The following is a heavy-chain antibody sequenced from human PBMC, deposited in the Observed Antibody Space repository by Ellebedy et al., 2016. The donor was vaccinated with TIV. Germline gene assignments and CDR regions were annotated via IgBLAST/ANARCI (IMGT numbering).Heavy chain of an antibody. Sequence: AASVKVSCKASGYTFTDYYMHWVRQAPGQGLEWMGWINPKSGVTSYAQMFQGRVTMTSDTSISAVYMELSRLKSDDSAIYFCARGGTTWYRNYLDPWGQGTLVTVSS. CDR3: ARGGTTWYRNYLDP. CDR1: GYTFTDYY. J-gene: IGHJ5*02. D-gene: IGHD6-13*01. V-gene: IGHV1-2*02. CDR2: INPKSGVT.